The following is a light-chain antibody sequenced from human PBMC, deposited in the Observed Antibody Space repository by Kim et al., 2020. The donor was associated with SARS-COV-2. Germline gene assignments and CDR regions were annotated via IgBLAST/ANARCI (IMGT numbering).Light chain of an antibody. CDR3: SSYTSSSTFYV. Sequence: QSITISCTGTSSDVGGYKYVSWYQQHPGKAPKLMIYDVSKRPSGVSNRFSGSKSGNTASLTISGLQAEDEADYYCSSYTSSSTFYVFGTGTKVTVL. J-gene: IGLJ1*01. CDR2: DVS. V-gene: IGLV2-14*04. CDR1: SSDVGGYKY.